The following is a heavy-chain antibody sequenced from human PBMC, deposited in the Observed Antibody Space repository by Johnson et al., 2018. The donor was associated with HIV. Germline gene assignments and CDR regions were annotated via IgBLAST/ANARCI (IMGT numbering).Heavy chain of an antibody. J-gene: IGHJ3*02. CDR2: IGTAGDT. V-gene: IGHV3-13*01. CDR3: ARQQLWPRNDAFDI. Sequence: MLLVESGGGLVQPGGSLRLSCAASGFTFSSYGMSWVRQAPGKGLEWVSAIGTAGDTYYPGPVKGRFTISRENAKNSLYLQMNSLRAEDTAVYYCARQQLWPRNDAFDIWGQGTMVTVSS. D-gene: IGHD5-18*01. CDR1: GFTFSSYG.